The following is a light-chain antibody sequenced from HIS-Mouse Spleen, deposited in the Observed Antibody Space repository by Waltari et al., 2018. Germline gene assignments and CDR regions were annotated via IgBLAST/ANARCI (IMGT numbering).Light chain of an antibody. CDR1: AFPKQY. J-gene: IGLJ3*02. CDR3: QSADSSGTGWV. Sequence: SYALTQPPSVSVSPGQTARTTCSGDAFPKQYASWYQQKPGQAPGLVIYKDSERPSGIPERFSGSSSGTTVTLTISGVQAEDEADYYCQSADSSGTGWVFGGGTKLTVL. V-gene: IGLV3-25*03. CDR2: KDS.